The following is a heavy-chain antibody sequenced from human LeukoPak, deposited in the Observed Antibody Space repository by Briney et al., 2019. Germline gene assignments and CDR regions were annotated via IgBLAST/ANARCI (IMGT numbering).Heavy chain of an antibody. D-gene: IGHD3-22*01. CDR3: ASLNYYDSSGYYPYYFDY. J-gene: IGHJ4*02. CDR1: GYTFTSYG. Sequence: SVKVSCKASGYTFTSYGISWVRQAPGQGLEWMGGIIPIFGTANYAQKFQGRVTITADESTSTAYMELSSLRSEDTAVYYCASLNYYDSSGYYPYYFDYWGQGTLVTVSS. CDR2: IIPIFGTA. V-gene: IGHV1-69*13.